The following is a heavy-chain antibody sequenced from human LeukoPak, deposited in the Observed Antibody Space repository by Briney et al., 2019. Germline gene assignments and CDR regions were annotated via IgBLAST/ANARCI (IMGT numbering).Heavy chain of an antibody. J-gene: IGHJ6*03. CDR3: ARGATGSSSLFYYSMDV. D-gene: IGHD6-6*01. CDR2: ISSSGSST. V-gene: IGHV3-23*01. Sequence: SGGSLRLSCGASVITFINYAMSGGRQAPGKGLEWVSGISSSGSSTFFADHVKGRFTIARDNAQSSLYLQMNTLQAEDTAVYYCARGATGSSSLFYYSMDVWGKGTTVSVSS. CDR1: VITFINYA.